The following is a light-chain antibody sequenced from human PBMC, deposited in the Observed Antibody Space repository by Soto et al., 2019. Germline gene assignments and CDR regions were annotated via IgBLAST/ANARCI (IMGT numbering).Light chain of an antibody. CDR2: DST. V-gene: IGKV3-11*01. CDR3: QQRNVWPPIT. CDR1: QSIHTS. Sequence: VLTQSPSTLSLPPGERAPLSCRASQSIHTSLAWYQQKPGQPPRLVVYDSTLRANGVPDRFGGSRSGTEFTLTINNLEPEDFAVYYCQQRNVWPPITFGQGTRLEIK. J-gene: IGKJ5*01.